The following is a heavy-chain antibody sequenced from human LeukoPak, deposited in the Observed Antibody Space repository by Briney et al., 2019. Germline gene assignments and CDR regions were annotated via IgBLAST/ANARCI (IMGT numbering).Heavy chain of an antibody. CDR1: GFTFNNAW. CDR2: IKSKDDGGTT. D-gene: IGHD6-19*01. J-gene: IGHJ4*02. CDR3: TRGQWLDFDY. Sequence: TGGSLRLSCVASGFTFNNAWMNWVRQAPGKGLEWVGRIKSKDDGGTTDYAVPVKGRFTISRDDSKNTLYLQMDSLKTEDTAVYYCTRGQWLDFDYWGQGTLVSVSS. V-gene: IGHV3-15*07.